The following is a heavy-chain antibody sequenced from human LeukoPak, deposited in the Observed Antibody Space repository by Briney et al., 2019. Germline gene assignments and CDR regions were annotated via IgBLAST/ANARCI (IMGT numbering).Heavy chain of an antibody. J-gene: IGHJ4*02. CDR3: ASPGGLGAY. D-gene: IGHD1-26*01. V-gene: IGHV1-69*04. CDR2: IIPILGIA. CDR1: GYTFTSYG. Sequence: ASVKVSCKASGYTFTSYGISWVRQAPGQGLEWMGRIIPILGIANYAQKFQGRVTITADKSTSTAYMELSSLRSEDTAVYYCASPGGLGAYWGQGTLVTVSS.